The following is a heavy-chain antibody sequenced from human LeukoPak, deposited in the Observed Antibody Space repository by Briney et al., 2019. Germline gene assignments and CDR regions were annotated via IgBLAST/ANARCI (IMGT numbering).Heavy chain of an antibody. Sequence: GASVKVSCKASGYTFTNYGLSWVRQAPGQGLEWMGWISTYNGKANYVEKLQGRVTMTTDTSTSTAYMEMRSLRSDDTAVYYCARDNSVRDEAWWFNPWGQGTLVTVSS. CDR2: ISTYNGKA. CDR1: GYTFTNYG. D-gene: IGHD5-24*01. CDR3: ARDNSVRDEAWWFNP. J-gene: IGHJ5*02. V-gene: IGHV1-18*01.